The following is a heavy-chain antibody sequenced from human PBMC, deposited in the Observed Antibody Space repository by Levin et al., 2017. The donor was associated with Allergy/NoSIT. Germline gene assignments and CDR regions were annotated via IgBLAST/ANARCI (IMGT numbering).Heavy chain of an antibody. V-gene: IGHV4-4*02. Sequence: PSETLSLTCAVSGGSISSSNWWSWVRQPPGKGLEWIGEIYHSGSTNYNPSLKSRVTISVDKSKNQFSLKLSSVTAADTAVYYCASRSSYGDYCFDYWGQGTLVTVSS. D-gene: IGHD4-17*01. CDR3: ASRSSYGDYCFDY. J-gene: IGHJ4*02. CDR2: IYHSGST. CDR1: GGSISSSNW.